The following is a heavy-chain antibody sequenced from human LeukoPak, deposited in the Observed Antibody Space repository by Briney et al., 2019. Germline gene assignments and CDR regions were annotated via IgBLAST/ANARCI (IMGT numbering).Heavy chain of an antibody. J-gene: IGHJ3*02. CDR2: INHSGST. CDR1: GGSFSGYY. Sequence: SETLSLTCAVYGGSFSGYYWSWIHQPPGKGLEWIGEINHSGSTNYNPSLKSRVTISVDTSKNQFSLKLSSVTAADTAVYYCARGLYLERAFDIWGQGTMVTVSS. V-gene: IGHV4-34*01. CDR3: ARGLYLERAFDI. D-gene: IGHD2-8*01.